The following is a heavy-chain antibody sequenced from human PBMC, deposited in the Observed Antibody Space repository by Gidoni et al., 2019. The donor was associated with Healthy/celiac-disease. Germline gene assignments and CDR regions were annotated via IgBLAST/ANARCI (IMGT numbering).Heavy chain of an antibody. Sequence: EVQLVESGGGLVKPGGSLRLSCAAPGFTVSSYWMHWVRQAQGKGLVWVSRINSDGGSTIYADSVKGRFTISRDNAKNTLYLQMNSLRAEDTAVYYCARVVVSAPYYYYGMDVWGQGTTVTVSS. V-gene: IGHV3-74*01. CDR2: INSDGGST. CDR3: ARVVVSAPYYYYGMDV. CDR1: GFTVSSYW. D-gene: IGHD2-15*01. J-gene: IGHJ6*02.